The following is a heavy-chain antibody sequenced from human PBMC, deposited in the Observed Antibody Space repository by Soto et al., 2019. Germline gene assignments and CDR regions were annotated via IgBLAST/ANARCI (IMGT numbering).Heavy chain of an antibody. Sequence: PSETLFLTCTVSGGSISSYYWSWIRQPAGKGLEWIGRIYTSGSTNYNPSLKSRVTMSVDTSKNQFSLKLSSVTAADTAVYYCARGAGGAGAHPGPRRYYYYGMDVWGQGTTVTVSS. CDR1: GGSISSYY. CDR2: IYTSGST. CDR3: ARGAGGAGAHPGPRRYYYYGMDV. D-gene: IGHD1-26*01. J-gene: IGHJ6*02. V-gene: IGHV4-4*07.